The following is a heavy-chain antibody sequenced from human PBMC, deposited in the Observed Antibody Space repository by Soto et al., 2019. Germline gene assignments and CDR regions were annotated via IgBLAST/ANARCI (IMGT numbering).Heavy chain of an antibody. J-gene: IGHJ6*02. CDR3: ARVMVRVYGMDV. CDR2: IKQDGSEK. D-gene: IGHD3-10*01. V-gene: IGHV3-7*01. Sequence: RLACAASGFTFSSYEMNWVREAPGKGLEWVANIKQDGSEKYYVDSVKGRFTISRDNAKNSLYLQMNSLRAEDTAVYYRARVMVRVYGMDVWGQGTTVTVYS. CDR1: GFTFSSYE.